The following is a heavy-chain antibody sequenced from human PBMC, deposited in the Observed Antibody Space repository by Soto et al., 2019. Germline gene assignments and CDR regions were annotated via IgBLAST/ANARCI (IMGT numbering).Heavy chain of an antibody. D-gene: IGHD5-12*01. CDR3: ARLRRDGYNWDY. Sequence: SETLSLTCTVSGASINRSRHYWCWIRQPPGKGLEWIGSIYYSGSTYYNPSLKSRVTISVDTSKNQFSLKLSSVTAADTAVYYCARLRRDGYNWDYWGQGTLVT. V-gene: IGHV4-39*01. CDR2: IYYSGST. CDR1: GASINRSRHY. J-gene: IGHJ4*02.